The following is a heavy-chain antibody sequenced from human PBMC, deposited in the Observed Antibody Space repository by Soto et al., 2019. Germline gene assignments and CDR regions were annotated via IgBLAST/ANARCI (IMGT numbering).Heavy chain of an antibody. J-gene: IGHJ3*02. CDR3: ARAPQYYYDSSGYFVDAFDI. CDR2: INPNSGGT. D-gene: IGHD3-22*01. V-gene: IGHV1-2*02. CDR1: GYTFTGYY. Sequence: RASVKVSCKASGYTFTGYYMHWVRQAPGQGLEWMGWINPNSGGTNYAQKFQGRVTMTRDTSISTAYMELSRLRSDDTAVYYCARAPQYYYDSSGYFVDAFDIWGQGTMVTVSS.